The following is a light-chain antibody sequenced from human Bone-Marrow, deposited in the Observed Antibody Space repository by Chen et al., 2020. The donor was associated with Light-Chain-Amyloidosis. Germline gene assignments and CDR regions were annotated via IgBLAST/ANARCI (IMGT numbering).Light chain of an antibody. J-gene: IGLJ2*01. Sequence: SYELTHPPSVTVSPGQTARTTCSGEDLPTKDAYWYHQKPGQAPVLVIHRDTERPSGISERVSGSSSGTPATLTISGVQAEDEAYYHCQSADSSGTYEVIFGGGTKLTGL. CDR3: QSADSSGTYEVI. CDR2: RDT. V-gene: IGLV3-25*03. CDR1: DLPTKD.